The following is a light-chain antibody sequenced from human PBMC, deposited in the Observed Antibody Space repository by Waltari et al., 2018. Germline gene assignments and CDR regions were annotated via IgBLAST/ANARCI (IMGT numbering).Light chain of an antibody. CDR1: ETIGSS. V-gene: IGKV3-11*01. CDR3: QQRFNWIFT. CDR2: DAS. J-gene: IGKJ3*01. Sequence: VLTQSPATLSLSPGERATLSCRASETIGSSLAWYQQRPGQAPRLLIYDASNRATGVPARFSGSGSGTDFTLTISSLESEDFAVDYCQQRFNWIFTFGPGTKVDI.